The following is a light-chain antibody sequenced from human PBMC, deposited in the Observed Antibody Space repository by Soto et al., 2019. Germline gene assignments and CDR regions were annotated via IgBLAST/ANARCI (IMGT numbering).Light chain of an antibody. J-gene: IGKJ1*01. CDR3: QQYGSSPET. CDR1: QSVSSN. CDR2: DVS. Sequence: EIVMTQSPPTLSVSPWERSTLSFMASQSVSSNLAWYQQKPGQAPRLLIYDVSSRATGIPDRFSGSGSGTDFTLTVSRLEPEDFAVYYCQQYGSSPETFGQGTKVDIK. V-gene: IGKV3-20*01.